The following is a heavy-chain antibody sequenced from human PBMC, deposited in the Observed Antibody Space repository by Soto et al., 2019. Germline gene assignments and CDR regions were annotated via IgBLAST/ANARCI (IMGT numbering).Heavy chain of an antibody. J-gene: IGHJ4*02. CDR2: ISGSGGST. CDR3: AKVFQDITMVRGVIINRIGYFDY. D-gene: IGHD3-10*01. Sequence: PGGSLRLSCAASGFTFSSYAMSWVRQAPGKGLEWVSAISGSGGSTYYADSVKGRFTISRDNSKNTLYLQMNSLRAEDTAVYYCAKVFQDITMVRGVIINRIGYFDYWGQGTLVTVSS. V-gene: IGHV3-23*01. CDR1: GFTFSSYA.